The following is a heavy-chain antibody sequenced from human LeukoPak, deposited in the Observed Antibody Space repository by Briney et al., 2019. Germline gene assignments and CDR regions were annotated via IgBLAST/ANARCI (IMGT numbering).Heavy chain of an antibody. CDR3: ASGPGAAFDY. D-gene: IGHD6-25*01. CDR2: ISSSSSYI. Sequence: GGSLRLSCAVSGFTFSSYSMNWVRQAPGKGLEWVSSISSSSSYIYYADSVKGRFTISRDNAKNSLYLQMNSLRAEDTAVYYCASGPGAAFDYWGQGTLVTVSS. CDR1: GFTFSSYS. J-gene: IGHJ4*02. V-gene: IGHV3-21*06.